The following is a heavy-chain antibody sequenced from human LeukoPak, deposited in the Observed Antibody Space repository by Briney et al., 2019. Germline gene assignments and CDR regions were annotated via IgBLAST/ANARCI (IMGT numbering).Heavy chain of an antibody. J-gene: IGHJ2*01. D-gene: IGHD3-22*01. CDR3: ARVYYYDSSGRYWYFDL. V-gene: IGHV4-59*08. CDR1: GGSISSYY. Sequence: SETLSLTCTVSGGSISSYYWSWIRQPPGKGLEWIGYIYYSGSTYYNPSLKSRVTISVDTSKNQFSLKLSSVTAADTAVYYCARVYYYDSSGRYWYFDLWGRGTLVTVSS. CDR2: IYYSGST.